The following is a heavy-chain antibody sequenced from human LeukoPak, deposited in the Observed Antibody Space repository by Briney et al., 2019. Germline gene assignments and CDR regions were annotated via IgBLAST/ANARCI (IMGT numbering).Heavy chain of an antibody. V-gene: IGHV3-23*01. D-gene: IGHD1-20*01. J-gene: IGHJ4*02. CDR3: AKAASDNWNDVSDY. CDR1: GFTFSTYA. Sequence: GGSLRLSCAASGFTFSTYAMSWVRQAPGKGLEWVSAISGRGVSTSYADSVRGRFTISRDNSKNTLYLQMNSLRAEDTAVYYCAKAASDNWNDVSDYWGQGTLVTVSS. CDR2: ISGRGVST.